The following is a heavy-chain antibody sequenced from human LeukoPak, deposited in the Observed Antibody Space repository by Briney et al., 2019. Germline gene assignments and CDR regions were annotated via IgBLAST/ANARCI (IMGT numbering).Heavy chain of an antibody. CDR2: IIPIFGTA. Sequence: ASVEVSCKASGGTFSSYAISWVRQAPGQGLEWMGGIIPIFGTANYAQKFQGRVTITADESTSTAYMELSSLRSEDTAVYYCATTRGYSYGQGYWGQGTLVTVSS. CDR3: ATTRGYSYGQGY. CDR1: GGTFSSYA. V-gene: IGHV1-69*13. D-gene: IGHD5-18*01. J-gene: IGHJ4*02.